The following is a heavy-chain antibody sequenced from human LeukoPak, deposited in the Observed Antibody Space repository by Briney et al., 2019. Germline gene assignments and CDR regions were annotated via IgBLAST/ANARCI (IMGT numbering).Heavy chain of an antibody. CDR1: GFTFTNFA. CDR3: AKVSVVGSNTNYFDY. CDR2: ISDSGDTT. Sequence: GGSLRLSCAASGFTFTNFAMSWVRQAPGKGLEWVSGISDSGDTTYYADSVKGRFTSSRDTPKNTLYLQMNSLRAEDTAVYYCAKVSVVGSNTNYFDYWGQGTLVTVSS. D-gene: IGHD1-26*01. V-gene: IGHV3-23*01. J-gene: IGHJ4*02.